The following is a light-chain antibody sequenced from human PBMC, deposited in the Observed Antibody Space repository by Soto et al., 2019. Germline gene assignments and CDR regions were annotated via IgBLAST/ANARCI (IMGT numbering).Light chain of an antibody. V-gene: IGKV3-20*01. CDR2: GAS. J-gene: IGKJ1*01. CDR3: QQYGTSPPWT. Sequence: EIVLTQSPGTLSWSPGERATLSCRASQSVSSDYLAWYQQKPGQSPRLLIFGASRRATGITDRFSGSGSGTDFTLNISRPVPGDCAVYSCQQYGTSPPWTFGQGTKVEIK. CDR1: QSVSSDY.